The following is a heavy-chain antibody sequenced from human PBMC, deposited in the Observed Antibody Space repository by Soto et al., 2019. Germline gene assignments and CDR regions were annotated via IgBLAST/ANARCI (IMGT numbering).Heavy chain of an antibody. J-gene: IGHJ6*03. CDR2: ISAYNGNT. CDR3: ARGYLVTKPVTYYYYYYMDV. Sequence: ASVKVSCKASGYTFTSYGISWVRQAPGQGLEWMGWISAYNGNTNYAQKLQGRVTMTRDTSTSTVYMELSSLRSEDTAVYYFARGYLVTKPVTYYYYYYMDVWGKGTTVTVSS. CDR1: GYTFTSYG. V-gene: IGHV1-18*01. D-gene: IGHD2-21*02.